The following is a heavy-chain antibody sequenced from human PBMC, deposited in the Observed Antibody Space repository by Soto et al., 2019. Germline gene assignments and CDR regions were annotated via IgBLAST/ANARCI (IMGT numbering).Heavy chain of an antibody. V-gene: IGHV4-59*01. CDR1: GGSISSYY. CDR2: IYYSGST. D-gene: IGHD3-10*01. Sequence: LXLTCTVSGGSISSYYWSWIRQPPGKGLEWIGYIYYSGSTNYNPSLKSRVTISVDTSKNQFSLKLSSVTAADTAVYYRARDSLLWFGETDYYYGMDVWGQGTTVTVSS. CDR3: ARDSLLWFGETDYYYGMDV. J-gene: IGHJ6*02.